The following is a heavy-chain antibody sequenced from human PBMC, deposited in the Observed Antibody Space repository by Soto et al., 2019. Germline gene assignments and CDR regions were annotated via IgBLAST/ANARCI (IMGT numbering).Heavy chain of an antibody. CDR1: GFTFSSYG. D-gene: IGHD4-17*01. CDR3: ARDTTYGDYDGLFDY. V-gene: IGHV3-33*01. Sequence: GGSLRLSCAASGFTFSSYGMHWVRQAPGKGLEWVAVIWYDGSNKYYADSVKGRFTISRDNSKNTLYLQMNSLRAEDTAVYYCARDTTYGDYDGLFDYWGQGTLVTVSS. CDR2: IWYDGSNK. J-gene: IGHJ4*02.